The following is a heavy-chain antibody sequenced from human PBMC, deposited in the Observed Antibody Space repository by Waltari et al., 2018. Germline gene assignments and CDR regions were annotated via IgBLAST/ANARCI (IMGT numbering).Heavy chain of an antibody. CDR1: GGSISSSY. Sequence: QVQLQESGPGLVKPSETLSLTCTVSGGSISSSYWSWIRQPPGKGLEWIGYIYYSGSTNYNPSLKSRVTISVDTSKNQFSLKLSSVTAADTAVYYCARERHYSNYPRDYYYMDVWGKGTTVTVSS. D-gene: IGHD4-4*01. CDR3: ARERHYSNYPRDYYYMDV. J-gene: IGHJ6*03. V-gene: IGHV4-59*01. CDR2: IYYSGST.